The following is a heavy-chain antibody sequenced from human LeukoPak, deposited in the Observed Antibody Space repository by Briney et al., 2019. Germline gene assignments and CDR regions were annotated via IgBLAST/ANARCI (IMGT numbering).Heavy chain of an antibody. CDR3: ARGHDCGGDCYFDY. CDR2: IKSDGNER. J-gene: IGHJ4*02. Sequence: GGSLILSCAASVFTFSGYWMSWVRQAPGRGLEWVANIKSDGNERYYVDSVKGRFTISRDNAENSLFLQLNGLRAEDTAVYYCARGHDCGGDCYFDYWGQGTLVTVSS. CDR1: VFTFSGYW. D-gene: IGHD2-21*02. V-gene: IGHV3-7*05.